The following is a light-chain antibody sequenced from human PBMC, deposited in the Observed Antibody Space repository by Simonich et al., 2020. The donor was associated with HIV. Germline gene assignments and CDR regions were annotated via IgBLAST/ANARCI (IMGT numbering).Light chain of an antibody. V-gene: IGKV1-39*01. J-gene: IGKJ2*01. CDR3: QQSYITLPYT. CDR1: QSISTY. CDR2: AAS. Sequence: DIQMTQSPSSLSASVGDRVTITCRASQSISTYLHWYQLKPGKAPKLLIYAASSLQSGVPSRFSGSGSGTDFTLTISSLQPEDVATYYCQQSYITLPYTFGQGTKLEIK.